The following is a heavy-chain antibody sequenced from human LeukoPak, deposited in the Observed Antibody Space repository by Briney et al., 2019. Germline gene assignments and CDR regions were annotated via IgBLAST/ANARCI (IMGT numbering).Heavy chain of an antibody. CDR3: ARPTSGDYGDYSFDY. CDR1: GFTFSSYW. D-gene: IGHD4-17*01. CDR2: INSDGSST. V-gene: IGHV3-74*01. Sequence: GGSLRLSCAASGFTFSSYWMHWVRQAPGKGLVWVSRINSDGSSTSYADSVKGRFTISRDNAKNTLYLQMNSLRAEDTAVYYCARPTSGDYGDYSFDYWGQGTLVTASS. J-gene: IGHJ4*02.